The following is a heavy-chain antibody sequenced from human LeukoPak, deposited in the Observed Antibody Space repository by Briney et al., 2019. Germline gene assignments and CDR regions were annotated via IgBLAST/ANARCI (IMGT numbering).Heavy chain of an antibody. CDR3: VRPSGVVRGVIISVQAFDV. J-gene: IGHJ3*01. V-gene: IGHV5-51*01. Sequence: GESLKISCRGSGYGFTSYWIAWVRQMPGKGLEWMGIIFPDDSHIRYSPSFQGQVTISADKSISTAYLQWSSLKASDTAMYYCVRPSGVVRGVIISVQAFDVWGQGTMVTVSS. CDR1: GYGFTSYW. D-gene: IGHD3-10*01. CDR2: IFPDDSHI.